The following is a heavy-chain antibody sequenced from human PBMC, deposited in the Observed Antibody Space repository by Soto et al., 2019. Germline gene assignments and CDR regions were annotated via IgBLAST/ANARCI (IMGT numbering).Heavy chain of an antibody. CDR1: GGSISSGGYS. Sequence: SETLSLTCAVSGGSISSGGYSWSWIRQPPGKGLEWIGYIYHSGSTYYNPSLKSRVTISVDRSKNQFSLKLSSVTAADTAVYYCARVHQGFDYWGQGTLVTVSS. V-gene: IGHV4-30-2*01. J-gene: IGHJ4*02. CDR3: ARVHQGFDY. CDR2: IYHSGST.